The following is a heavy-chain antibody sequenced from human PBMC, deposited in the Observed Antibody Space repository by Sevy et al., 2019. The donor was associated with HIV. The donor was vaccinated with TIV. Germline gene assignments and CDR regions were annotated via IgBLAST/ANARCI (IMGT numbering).Heavy chain of an antibody. CDR3: ARDARGLSGYDTTYYYYYGMDV. CDR1: GGSVSSYF. Sequence: SETLSLTCTVSGGSVSSYFWSWIRQPPGKGLEWIGYIYYSGSTDYNPSLKSRVTITVDKSKNQFSLKLSSVTAADTAVYYCARDARGLSGYDTTYYYYYGMDVWGQGTTVTVSS. V-gene: IGHV4-59*02. D-gene: IGHD5-12*01. CDR2: IYYSGST. J-gene: IGHJ6*02.